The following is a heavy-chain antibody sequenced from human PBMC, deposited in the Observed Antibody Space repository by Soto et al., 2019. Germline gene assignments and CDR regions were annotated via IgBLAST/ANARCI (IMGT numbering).Heavy chain of an antibody. Sequence: GGSLRLSCAASGFTFGTTDMSWVRQAPGEGLEWVSTIDGSGGITYYADSVKGRFSISRDNSRNTVYLQMNSLRGDDTALYYCVKNSGWFNTWGQGALVTVSS. V-gene: IGHV3-23*01. D-gene: IGHD3-10*01. CDR2: IDGSGGIT. J-gene: IGHJ5*02. CDR1: GFTFGTTD. CDR3: VKNSGWFNT.